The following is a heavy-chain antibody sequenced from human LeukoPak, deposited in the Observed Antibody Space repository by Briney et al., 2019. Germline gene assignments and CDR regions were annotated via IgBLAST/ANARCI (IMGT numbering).Heavy chain of an antibody. CDR3: ARSRGAGPGAYFDY. D-gene: IGHD6-19*01. CDR2: ISNTGSYT. CDR1: GFSFADEY. Sequence: PGGSLRLSCAVYGFSFADEYMSWIRQAPGQGLEWASYISNTGSYTNYADSVEGRFTISRDNTENSLCLQMNSLRAEDTAVYYCARSRGAGPGAYFDYWGQGTVVTVTS. J-gene: IGHJ4*02. V-gene: IGHV3-11*03.